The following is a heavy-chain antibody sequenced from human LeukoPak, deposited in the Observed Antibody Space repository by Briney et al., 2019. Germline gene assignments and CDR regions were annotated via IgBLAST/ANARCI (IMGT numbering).Heavy chain of an antibody. CDR1: GYTFTGYY. CDR2: INPNSGGT. Sequence: ASVKVSCKASGYTFTGYYMHWVRQAPGQGLEWMGWINPNSGGTNYAQKFQGRVTMTRDTPISTAYMELSRLRSDDTAVYYCARDSPLLPDAFDIWGQGTMVTVSS. V-gene: IGHV1-2*02. CDR3: ARDSPLLPDAFDI. J-gene: IGHJ3*02. D-gene: IGHD2/OR15-2a*01.